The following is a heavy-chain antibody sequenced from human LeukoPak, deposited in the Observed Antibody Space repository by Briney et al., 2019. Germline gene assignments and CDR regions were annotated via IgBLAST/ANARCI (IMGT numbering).Heavy chain of an antibody. V-gene: IGHV1-18*01. J-gene: IGHJ4*02. CDR1: GYTFTSYG. D-gene: IGHD1-26*01. CDR3: ARDWVRWELLDY. Sequence: GASVKVSCKASGYTFTSYGISWVRQAPGQGLEWMGWISAYNGNTNYAQKLQGRVTMTTDKSTSTAYMELRSLRSGDTAVYYCARDWVRWELLDYWGQGTLVTVSS. CDR2: ISAYNGNT.